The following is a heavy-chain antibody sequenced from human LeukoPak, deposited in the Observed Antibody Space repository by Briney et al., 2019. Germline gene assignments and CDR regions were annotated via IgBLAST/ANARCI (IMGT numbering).Heavy chain of an antibody. D-gene: IGHD1-26*01. CDR1: GYTFSNYG. Sequence: ASVKVSCRASGYTFSNYGISWVRQAPGQGLEWIGWIRAQNAKTQFAQKFQGRVTMTTDTSTSTAYMELRSLRFDDTAVYYCARVLGSGSYPFKKYYFDYWGQGTLVTVSS. V-gene: IGHV1-18*01. J-gene: IGHJ4*02. CDR3: ARVLGSGSYPFKKYYFDY. CDR2: IRAQNAKT.